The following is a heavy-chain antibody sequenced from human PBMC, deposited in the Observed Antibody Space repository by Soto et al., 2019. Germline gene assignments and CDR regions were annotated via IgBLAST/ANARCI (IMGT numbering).Heavy chain of an antibody. CDR2: IRSRAYGGTT. CDR1: GFTFGDYA. V-gene: IGHV3-49*03. CDR3: TRAVTLATAWIQRYLFDY. D-gene: IGHD5-18*01. J-gene: IGHJ4*02. Sequence: GGSLRLSCTTSGFTFGDYAMGWFRQAPEKGLEWVAFIRSRAYGGTTEFAASVKGRFTISRDDSEAITYLQMNSLKTEDTAVYFCTRAVTLATAWIQRYLFDYWGQGALGTVSS.